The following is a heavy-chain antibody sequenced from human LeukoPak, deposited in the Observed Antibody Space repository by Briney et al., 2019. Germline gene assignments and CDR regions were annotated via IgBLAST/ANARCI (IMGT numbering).Heavy chain of an antibody. CDR3: ARDLIHCSSTSCYPYYFDY. J-gene: IGHJ4*02. CDR1: GGSISSYY. Sequence: PSENLSLTCTVSGGSISSYYWSWIRQPAGKGLEWIGRIYTSGSTNYNPSLKSRVTMSVDTSKNQFSLKLSSVTAADTAVYYCARDLIHCSSTSCYPYYFDYWGQGTLVTVSS. CDR2: IYTSGST. D-gene: IGHD2-2*01. V-gene: IGHV4-4*07.